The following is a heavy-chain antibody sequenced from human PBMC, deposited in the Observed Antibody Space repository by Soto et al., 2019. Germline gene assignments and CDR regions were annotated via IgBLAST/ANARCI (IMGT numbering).Heavy chain of an antibody. J-gene: IGHJ4*02. V-gene: IGHV4-59*08. Sequence: SETLSLTCTVSGGSISSYYWSWIRQPPGKGLEWIGYIYYSGSTNYNPSLKSRVTISVDTSKNQFSLKLSSLTAADTAVYYCARSVVVPAASCDYWGQGTLVTV. CDR2: IYYSGST. CDR1: GGSISSYY. D-gene: IGHD2-2*01. CDR3: ARSVVVPAASCDY.